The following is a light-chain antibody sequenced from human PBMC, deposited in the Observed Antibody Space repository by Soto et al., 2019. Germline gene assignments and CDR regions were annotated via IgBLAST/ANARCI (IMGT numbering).Light chain of an antibody. J-gene: IGLJ2*01. V-gene: IGLV9-49*01. CDR1: SGYSSYK. CDR3: GADHGSGSNFVVV. CDR2: VGTGGIVG. Sequence: QSVLTQPPSASASLGASVTLTCTLSSGYSSYKVDWYQQRPGKGPRFVMRVGTGGIVGSKGDGIPDRFSVLGSGLNRYLTTMNIQEEDESDYYCGADHGSGSNFVVVFGGGTKLTVL.